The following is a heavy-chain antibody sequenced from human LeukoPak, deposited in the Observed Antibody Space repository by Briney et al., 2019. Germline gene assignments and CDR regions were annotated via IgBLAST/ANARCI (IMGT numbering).Heavy chain of an antibody. CDR2: INPSGGST. CDR1: GYTFTSYY. CDR3: ARDGTGLYYFDY. Sequence: ASVKVSCKASGYTFTSYYMHWVRQAPGQGLEWIGIINPSGGSTSYAQKFQGRVTMTRDTSISTAYMELSRLRSDDTAVYYCARDGTGLYYFDYWGQGTLVTVSS. D-gene: IGHD3/OR15-3a*01. J-gene: IGHJ4*02. V-gene: IGHV1-46*01.